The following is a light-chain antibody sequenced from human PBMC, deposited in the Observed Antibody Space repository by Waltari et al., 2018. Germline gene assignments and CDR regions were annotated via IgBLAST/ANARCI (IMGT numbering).Light chain of an antibody. J-gene: IGLJ3*02. V-gene: IGLV1-47*01. CDR3: AAWDDSLSCWV. Sequence: QSVLTQPPSASGTPGQRVTIACSGSSSNVGSSYVYWYQHLPGAAPKVLMFRDVERGSGIPDRVSGSKSGTSASLAISGRRSEDEADYYCAAWDDSLSCWVFGGGTKLTVL. CDR1: SSNVGSSY. CDR2: RDV.